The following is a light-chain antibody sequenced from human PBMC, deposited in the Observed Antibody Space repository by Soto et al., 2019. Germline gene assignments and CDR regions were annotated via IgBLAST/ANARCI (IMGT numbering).Light chain of an antibody. J-gene: IGKJ3*01. CDR2: GAS. CDR3: QQYGSSLFT. V-gene: IGKV3-20*01. Sequence: EIVLTQSPGTLSLSPGERATLSCRASQSVSSSYLAWYQQKPGQAPRLLIYGASSRATGIPDRFGGSGSGTDFTLTISRLEPEEFAVYYCQQYGSSLFTFGPGTKVDIK. CDR1: QSVSSSY.